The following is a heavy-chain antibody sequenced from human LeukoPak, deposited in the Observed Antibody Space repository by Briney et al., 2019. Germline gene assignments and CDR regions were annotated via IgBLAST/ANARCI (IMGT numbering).Heavy chain of an antibody. CDR2: IYHSGST. J-gene: IGHJ4*02. D-gene: IGHD3-3*01. CDR1: GGSISSGGYS. Sequence: SSETLSLTCAVSGGSISSGGYSWSWIRLPPGKGLEWIGYIYHSGSTYYNPSLKSRVTISVDRSKNQFSLKLSSVTAADTAVYYCARIHNYDFWSGLDYWGQGTLVTVSS. V-gene: IGHV4-30-2*01. CDR3: ARIHNYDFWSGLDY.